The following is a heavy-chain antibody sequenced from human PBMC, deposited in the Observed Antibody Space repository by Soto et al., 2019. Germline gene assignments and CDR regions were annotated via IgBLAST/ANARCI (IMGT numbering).Heavy chain of an antibody. V-gene: IGHV3-21*01. CDR3: ARAKITMVRGVIIDFDY. Sequence: PGGSLRLSCAASGFTFSSHSMNWVRQAPGKGLEWVSSISGSNTYIYYADSIKGRFTISRDNAKNSLSLQMNSLRAEDTAVYYCARAKITMVRGVIIDFDYWGQGA. J-gene: IGHJ4*02. D-gene: IGHD3-10*01. CDR1: GFTFSSHS. CDR2: ISGSNTYI.